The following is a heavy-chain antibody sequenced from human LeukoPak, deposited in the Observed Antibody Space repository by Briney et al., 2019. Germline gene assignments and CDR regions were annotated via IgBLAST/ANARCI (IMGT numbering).Heavy chain of an antibody. J-gene: IGHJ4*02. Sequence: GGSLRLSCAASGLIFSDYWMSWVRQAPGKGLEWVAHIKQDGSEKYYVDSVKGRFTISRDNAKNSLYLQMNSLRAEDTALYYCAKVWVRYSYGYGYFDYWGQGTLVTVSS. D-gene: IGHD5-18*01. CDR3: AKVWVRYSYGYGYFDY. CDR1: GLIFSDYW. V-gene: IGHV3-7*03. CDR2: IKQDGSEK.